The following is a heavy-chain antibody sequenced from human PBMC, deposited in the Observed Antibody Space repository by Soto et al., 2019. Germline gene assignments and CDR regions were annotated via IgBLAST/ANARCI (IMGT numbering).Heavy chain of an antibody. Sequence: PSETLSLTCTVSGGSISSSSYYWGWIRQPPGKGLEWIGSIYYSGSTYYNPSLKSRVTISVDTSKNQFSLKLSSVTAADTAVYYCALGVYDLYYYYGMDVWGQGTTVTVSS. CDR2: IYYSGST. V-gene: IGHV4-39*01. CDR1: GGSISSSSYY. J-gene: IGHJ6*02. CDR3: ALGVYDLYYYYGMDV. D-gene: IGHD3-22*01.